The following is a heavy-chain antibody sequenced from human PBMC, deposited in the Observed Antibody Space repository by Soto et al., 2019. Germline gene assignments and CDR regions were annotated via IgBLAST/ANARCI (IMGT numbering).Heavy chain of an antibody. J-gene: IGHJ6*02. Sequence: QVQLVQSGAEVKKPGSSVKVSCKASGGTFSSYAISWVRQAAGQGLEWMGGIIPIFGTANYAQKFHGRVTITADESTSTAYMELSSLRSEDTAVYYCARGSVVVVAADYYCYGIDVWGQGTTVTVSS. D-gene: IGHD2-15*01. CDR3: ARGSVVVVAADYYCYGIDV. CDR1: GGTFSSYA. CDR2: IIPIFGTA. V-gene: IGHV1-69*01.